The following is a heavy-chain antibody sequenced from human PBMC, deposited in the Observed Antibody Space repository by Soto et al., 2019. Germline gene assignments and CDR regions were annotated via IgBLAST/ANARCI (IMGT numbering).Heavy chain of an antibody. D-gene: IGHD3-10*01. CDR1: GFIFSSYA. Sequence: QVQLLESGGGVVQPGRSLRLSCAASGFIFSSYAMHWVRQAPGKGLEWVAVISHGGNEKYYADSVEVRFTISRDNSKNMVYLQMNGLRPEDTAVYYCAKVSSDRGYYYFAMDVWGQGTTVTVSS. J-gene: IGHJ6*02. CDR3: AKVSSDRGYYYFAMDV. V-gene: IGHV3-30*18. CDR2: ISHGGNEK.